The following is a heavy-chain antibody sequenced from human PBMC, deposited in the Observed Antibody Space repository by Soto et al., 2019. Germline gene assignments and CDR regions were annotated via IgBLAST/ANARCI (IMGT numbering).Heavy chain of an antibody. V-gene: IGHV4-59*01. CDR2: IYYSGST. CDR1: GGSIRSYY. CDR3: ARDSTGFGY. J-gene: IGHJ4*02. Sequence: QVQLQESGPGLVKPSETLSLTCTVSGGSIRSYYWSWIRQPPVKGLEWLGYIYYSGSTKYNTCLKRRVTISVVTSNNQCARKLSSVTGADTAVYYCARDSTGFGYWGQGTLVTVSS. D-gene: IGHD3-10*01.